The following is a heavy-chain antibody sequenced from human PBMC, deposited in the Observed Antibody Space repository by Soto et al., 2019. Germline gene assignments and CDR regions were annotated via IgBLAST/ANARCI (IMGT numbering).Heavy chain of an antibody. CDR3: AGQRLELRGAYYYGLDV. D-gene: IGHD1-7*01. J-gene: IGHJ6*01. CDR1: GYNFTSYW. Sequence: VECLTSCRKVSGYNFTSYWIIWVLQMPGKGLEWMGRIDPGDSYPSYSPSFQGHVTISADTSISTAYLQWSSLKASDTALYYCAGQRLELRGAYYYGLDVWGQGTTVTVSS. CDR2: IDPGDSYP. V-gene: IGHV5-10-1*01.